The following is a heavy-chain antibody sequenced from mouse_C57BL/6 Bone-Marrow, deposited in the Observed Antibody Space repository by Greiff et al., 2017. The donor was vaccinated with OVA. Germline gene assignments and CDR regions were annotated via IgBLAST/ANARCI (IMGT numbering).Heavy chain of an antibody. D-gene: IGHD3-3*01. J-gene: IGHJ3*01. Sequence: EVQGVESGGGLVKPGGSLKLSCAASGFTFSSYAMSWVRQTPEKRLEWVATISDGGSYTYYPDNVKGRFTISRDNAKNNLYLQMSHLKSEDTAMYYCARDRACVFAYWGQGTLVTVSA. CDR2: ISDGGSYT. V-gene: IGHV5-4*01. CDR1: GFTFSSYA. CDR3: ARDRACVFAY.